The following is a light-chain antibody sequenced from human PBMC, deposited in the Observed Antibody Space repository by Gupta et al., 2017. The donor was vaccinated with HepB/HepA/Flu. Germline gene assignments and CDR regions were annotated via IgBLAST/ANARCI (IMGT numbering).Light chain of an antibody. CDR2: AAS. CDR1: QTITSY. J-gene: IGKJ4*01. V-gene: IGKV1-39*01. CDR3: QQSFSSPRA. Sequence: DLQMTQSPSSLSASVGDRVTITCRASQTITSYLNWYQLKPGKAPKLLIYAASNLQGGVPSRFSGSGSGTHFTLTISDLQPDDFATYYCQQSFSSPRAFGGGTKVEIK.